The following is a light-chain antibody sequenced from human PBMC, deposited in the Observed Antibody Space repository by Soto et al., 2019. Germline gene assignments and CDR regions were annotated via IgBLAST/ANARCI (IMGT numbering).Light chain of an antibody. Sequence: EIVLTQSPGTLSLSPGERATLSCRASQIVSSSYLAWYQQKPGQAPRLLIYGASSRATGIPDRFSGSGSGTDFTLTISRLEPEDFAVYYCQQYGSSLITFGQGTRLEI. CDR2: GAS. J-gene: IGKJ5*01. V-gene: IGKV3-20*01. CDR3: QQYGSSLIT. CDR1: QIVSSSY.